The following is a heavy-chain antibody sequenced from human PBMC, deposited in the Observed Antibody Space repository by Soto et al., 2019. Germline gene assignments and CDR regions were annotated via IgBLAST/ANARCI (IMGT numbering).Heavy chain of an antibody. V-gene: IGHV3-30*18. Sequence: GGSLRLSCAASGFTFRRYGMNWVRQAPGKGLEWVAVISYDGSNKFYADSVKGRFTISRDNSKNTLYMQMNSTGSEDTAGYYYAKEESSGSYGGVKDNWFDPWGQGTLVTVSS. CDR2: ISYDGSNK. CDR1: GFTFRRYG. CDR3: AKEESSGSYGGVKDNWFDP. D-gene: IGHD6-19*01. J-gene: IGHJ5*02.